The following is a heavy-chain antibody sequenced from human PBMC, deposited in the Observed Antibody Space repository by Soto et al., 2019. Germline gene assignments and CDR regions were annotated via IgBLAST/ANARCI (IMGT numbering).Heavy chain of an antibody. D-gene: IGHD3-10*01. CDR2: ISGSGGST. J-gene: IGHJ6*03. CDR3: AYYYGSGSYYPANHYYYYMDV. Sequence: GGSLRLSCAASGFTFSSYAMSWVRQAPGKGLEWVSAISGSGGSTYYADSVKGRFTISRDNSKNTLYLQMNSLRAEDTAVYYCAYYYGSGSYYPANHYYYYMDVWGKGTTVTVSS. V-gene: IGHV3-23*01. CDR1: GFTFSSYA.